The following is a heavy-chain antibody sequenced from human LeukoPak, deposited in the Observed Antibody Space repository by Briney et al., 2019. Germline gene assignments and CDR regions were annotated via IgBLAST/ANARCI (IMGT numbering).Heavy chain of an antibody. Sequence: GGSLKLSCAASGFTFSDYTMSWVRQAPGKGLGWVSSISPSSTYIYYADSLKGRITISRDNAKNSLYLQMNSLRAEDMAVYYCVRHRSASDYWGQGALVTVSS. J-gene: IGHJ4*02. CDR3: VRHRSASDY. CDR1: GFTFSDYT. V-gene: IGHV3-21*01. CDR2: ISPSSTYI. D-gene: IGHD3-10*01.